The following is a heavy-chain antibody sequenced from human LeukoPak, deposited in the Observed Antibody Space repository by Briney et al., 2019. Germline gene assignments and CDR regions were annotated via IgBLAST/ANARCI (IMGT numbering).Heavy chain of an antibody. D-gene: IGHD5-18*01. Sequence: SETLSLTCTVSGGSISSRSYYWGWIRQPPGKGLEWIGSIYYSGSTYYNPSLKSRVTISVDTSKNQFSLKLIAADSAVYYCARHVPDTAMDPTIWFDPWGQGTLVTVSS. CDR3: ARHVPDTAMDPTIWFDP. CDR2: IYYSGST. CDR1: GGSISSRSYY. V-gene: IGHV4-39*01. J-gene: IGHJ5*02.